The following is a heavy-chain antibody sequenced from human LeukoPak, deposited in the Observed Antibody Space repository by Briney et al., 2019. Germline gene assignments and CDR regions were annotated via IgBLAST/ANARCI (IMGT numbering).Heavy chain of an antibody. D-gene: IGHD5-24*01. CDR2: ISSSDTTI. CDR1: GFTFSSYE. Sequence: GGSLRLSCAASGFTFSSYEMTWVRQAPGKGLEWVSNISSSDTTIHYADSVKGRFTISRDNARNSLYLQMNSLRAEDTAVYYCARSRRDNYYYYYGMDVWGQGPRSPSP. V-gene: IGHV3-48*03. CDR3: ARSRRDNYYYYYGMDV. J-gene: IGHJ6*02.